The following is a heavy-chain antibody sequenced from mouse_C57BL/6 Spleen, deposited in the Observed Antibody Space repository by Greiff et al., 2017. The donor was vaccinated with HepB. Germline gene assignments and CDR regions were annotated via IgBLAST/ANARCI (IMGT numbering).Heavy chain of an antibody. CDR3: AREGSRQLRPLDAMDY. V-gene: IGHV1-72*01. Sequence: QVQLQQPGAELVKPGASVKLSCKASGYTFTSYWMHWVKQRPGRGLEWIGRIDPNSGGTKYNEKFKSKATLTVDKPSSTAYMQLSSLTSEDSAVYYCAREGSRQLRPLDAMDYWGQGTSVTASS. CDR2: IDPNSGGT. J-gene: IGHJ4*01. D-gene: IGHD3-2*02. CDR1: GYTFTSYW.